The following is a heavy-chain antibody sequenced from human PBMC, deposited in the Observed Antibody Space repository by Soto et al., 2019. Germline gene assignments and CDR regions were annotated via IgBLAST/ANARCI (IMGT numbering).Heavy chain of an antibody. J-gene: IGHJ4*02. D-gene: IGHD5-12*01. CDR3: AKMPGGGWQRFFDY. V-gene: IGHV3-23*01. CDR1: GFTFIDSD. CDR2: ITVSGAQK. Sequence: EVKLLESGGGLVQPGGSLRLSCAASGFTFIDSDMSWVRQAPGKGLEWVSSITVSGAQKDYGKSVKGRFTISRDNSNDTFFLQMDSLQVEDTAIYYCAKMPGGGWQRFFDYWGQGTMVTVSS.